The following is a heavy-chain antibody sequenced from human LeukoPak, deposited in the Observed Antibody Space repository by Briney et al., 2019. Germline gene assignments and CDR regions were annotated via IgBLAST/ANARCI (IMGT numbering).Heavy chain of an antibody. CDR2: IKQDGSEK. CDR1: GFTFSNYG. J-gene: IGHJ5*02. Sequence: QPGGSLRLSCAASGFTFSNYGMTWVRQAPGKGLEWVANIKQDGSEKYYVDFVKGRFTISRDNAKNSLYLQMNSLRAEDMAVYYCARGHVWFDPWGQGTLVTVSS. CDR3: ARGHVWFDP. V-gene: IGHV3-7*05.